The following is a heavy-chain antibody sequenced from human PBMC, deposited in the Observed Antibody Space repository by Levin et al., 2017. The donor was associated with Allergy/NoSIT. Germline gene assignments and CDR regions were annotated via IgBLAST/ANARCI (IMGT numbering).Heavy chain of an antibody. CDR1: GFTVRSAY. Sequence: LSLTCAASGFTVRSAYMSWVRQARRKGREWVAGIDSGGSTYYADSVKGRFTISRDNFKNTLYLQMNSLRAEDTAGYYCARDVSLRRSYDDGMDVWGNGTTVTVAS. CDR3: ARDVSLRRSYDDGMDV. V-gene: IGHV3-53*01. CDR2: IDSGGST. J-gene: IGHJ6*04.